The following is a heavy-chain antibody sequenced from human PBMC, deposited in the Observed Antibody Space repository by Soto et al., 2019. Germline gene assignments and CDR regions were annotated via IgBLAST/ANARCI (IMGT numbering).Heavy chain of an antibody. D-gene: IGHD4-17*01. CDR2: ISTYNTNT. CDR1: GERFTTYG. J-gene: IGHJ4*02. Sequence: ASVKVSCKASGERFTTYGISWVRQAPGQGLEWMGWISTYNTNTNFAPKFQGRLLLTTDTSSTTAHMELRSLRPDDTAVYYCARWAGQVRDYGGPFDYWGQGTLVT. V-gene: IGHV1-18*04. CDR3: ARWAGQVRDYGGPFDY.